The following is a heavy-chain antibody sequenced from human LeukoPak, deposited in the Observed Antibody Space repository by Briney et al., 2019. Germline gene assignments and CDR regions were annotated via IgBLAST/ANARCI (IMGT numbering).Heavy chain of an antibody. Sequence: PGGSLRLSCAASGFTFDDYAMHWVRQAPGKGLEWVSGISWNSGTMFYADSVKGRFTISRDDAKNSLHLQMNSLRAEDTALYYCAKRSAAGTVGYFDYWGQGTLVTVSS. D-gene: IGHD6-13*01. J-gene: IGHJ4*02. CDR1: GFTFDDYA. CDR2: ISWNSGTM. V-gene: IGHV3-9*01. CDR3: AKRSAAGTVGYFDY.